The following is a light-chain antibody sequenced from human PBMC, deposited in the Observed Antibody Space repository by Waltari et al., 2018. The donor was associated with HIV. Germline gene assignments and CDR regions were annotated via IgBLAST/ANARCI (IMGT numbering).Light chain of an antibody. V-gene: IGKV2-30*01. CDR3: MEGTYWPYI. Sequence: VVMTQSPLSLPVTLGQPASISCRSSQSLVYTDGNTYLSWFQQRPGQSPRRLIYKVSNRDSGVPDRFSGSGSGTDVTLKISRVGAEDVGVYFCMEGTYWPYIFGQGTKLEI. CDR1: QSLVYTDGNTY. J-gene: IGKJ2*01. CDR2: KVS.